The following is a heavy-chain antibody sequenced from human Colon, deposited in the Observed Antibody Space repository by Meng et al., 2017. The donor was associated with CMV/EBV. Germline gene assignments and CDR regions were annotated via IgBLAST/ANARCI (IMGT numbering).Heavy chain of an antibody. CDR2: INARGSTT. CDR1: GITFSDYA. J-gene: IGHJ6*02. Sequence: GGSLRLSCATSGITFSDYALSWVRQAPGKGLEWVSSINARGSTTYYADSVKGRLTISRDNSNNTMYVQMNSLRVEDTAIYYCAKREYCSGSSCYTLNYYYYAVDVWGQGTTVTVSS. V-gene: IGHV3-23*01. CDR3: AKREYCSGSSCYTLNYYYYAVDV. D-gene: IGHD2-15*01.